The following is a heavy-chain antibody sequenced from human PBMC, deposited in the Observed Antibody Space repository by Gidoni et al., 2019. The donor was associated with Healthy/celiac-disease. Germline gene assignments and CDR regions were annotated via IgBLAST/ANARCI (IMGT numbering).Heavy chain of an antibody. D-gene: IGHD3-10*01. V-gene: IGHV3-72*01. CDR3: ARVGITAGAFDI. CDR1: GFTFSDHY. Sequence: EVQLVESGGGLVQPGGSLRLSCAASGFTFSDHYMDWVRQAPGKGLEWVGRTRNKANSYTTEYAASVKGRFTISRDDSKNSLYLQMNSLKTEDTAVYYCARVGITAGAFDIWGQGTMVTVSS. CDR2: TRNKANSYTT. J-gene: IGHJ3*02.